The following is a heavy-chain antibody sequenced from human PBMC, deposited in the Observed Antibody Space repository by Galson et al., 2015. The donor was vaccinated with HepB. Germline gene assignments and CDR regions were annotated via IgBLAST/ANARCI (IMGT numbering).Heavy chain of an antibody. V-gene: IGHV3-64*02. CDR2: ISSNGGST. Sequence: LRLSCAASGFTFSNYVMNWVRQAPGKGLEYISVISSNGGSTDYAASVKGRFIISRDNSKNTLYLQMGSLRAEDMAVYYCARGGGNHDFWSGYIPGGLDFWGQGTLVTVSS. J-gene: IGHJ4*02. CDR3: ARGGGNHDFWSGYIPGGLDF. D-gene: IGHD3-3*01. CDR1: GFTFSNYV.